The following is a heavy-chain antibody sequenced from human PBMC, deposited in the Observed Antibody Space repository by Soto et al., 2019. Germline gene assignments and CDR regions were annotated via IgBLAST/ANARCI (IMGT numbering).Heavy chain of an antibody. V-gene: IGHV1-18*01. CDR2: ISAYNGNT. CDR3: ARELRYFDWSSFHP. J-gene: IGHJ5*02. Sequence: QGLEWMGCISAYNGNTNYAQKLQGRVTMTTDTSTSTAYMELRSLRSDDTAVYFCARELRYFDWSSFHPWCPGLPVTV. D-gene: IGHD3-9*01.